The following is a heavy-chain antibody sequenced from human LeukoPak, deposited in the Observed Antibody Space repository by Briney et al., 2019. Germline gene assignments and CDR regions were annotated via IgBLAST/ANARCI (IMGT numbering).Heavy chain of an antibody. CDR3: AKSVVVITFRFDD. J-gene: IGHJ4*02. V-gene: IGHV3-33*06. D-gene: IGHD2-15*01. CDR1: GFTFSNYG. CDR2: IWYDGSNK. Sequence: GGSLRLSCAASGFTFSNYGMHWVRQAPSKGLEWVAVIWYDGSNKYYTDSVKGRFTISRDNSKNMVYLQMNTLRADDTAVYYCAKSVVVITFRFDDWGQGALVTVSS.